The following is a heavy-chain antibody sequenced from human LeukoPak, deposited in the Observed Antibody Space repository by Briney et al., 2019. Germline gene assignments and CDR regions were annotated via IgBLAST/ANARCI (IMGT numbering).Heavy chain of an antibody. CDR1: GFTFSSYP. V-gene: IGHV3-23*01. J-gene: IGHJ4*02. Sequence: GGSLRLSCAASGFTFSSYPMSWVRQAPGKGLQWVSAISGGGGSTYYADSVKGRFTISRDNSKSTLYLQIDSLRADDTAIYYCAARPLMPPRFDYWGQGILVTVSS. D-gene: IGHD2-2*01. CDR2: ISGGGGST. CDR3: AARPLMPPRFDY.